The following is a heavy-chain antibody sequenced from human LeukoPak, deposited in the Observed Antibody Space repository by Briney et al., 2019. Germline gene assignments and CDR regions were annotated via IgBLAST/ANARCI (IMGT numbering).Heavy chain of an antibody. D-gene: IGHD4-11*01. CDR2: ISYDGTNK. CDR1: GFTVSSNY. J-gene: IGHJ4*02. Sequence: GGSLRLSCAASGFTVSSNYVSWVRQAPGKGLEWVAVISYDGTNKYYADSVKGRFTISRDDSQNTLYLQMDSLRAEDTAVYYCTTRLQNHFDYWGQGTQVTVSS. V-gene: IGHV3-30*03. CDR3: TTRLQNHFDY.